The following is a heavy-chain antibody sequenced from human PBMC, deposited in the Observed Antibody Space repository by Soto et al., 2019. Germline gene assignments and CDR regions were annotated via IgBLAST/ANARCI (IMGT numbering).Heavy chain of an antibody. V-gene: IGHV4-31*03. CDR2: IYYSGST. CDR3: AGARSASSLFHDYYGMDV. CDR1: GGSISSGGYY. D-gene: IGHD3-16*01. Sequence: QVQLQESGPGLVKPSQTLSLTCTVSGGSISSGGYYWSWIRQHPGKGLEWIGYIYYSGSTYYNPSLKSRVTISVDTSKNQFSLELSSVTAADTAVYYCAGARSASSLFHDYYGMDVWGQGTTVTVSS. J-gene: IGHJ6*02.